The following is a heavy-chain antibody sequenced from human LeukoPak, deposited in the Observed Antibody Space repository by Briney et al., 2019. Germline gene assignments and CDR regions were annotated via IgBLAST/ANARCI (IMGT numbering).Heavy chain of an antibody. Sequence: PGGSLRLSCAASGFTFSSYEMNWVRQAPGKGLEWVSAISGSGGSTYYADSVKGRFTISRDNSKNTLYLQMNSLRAEDTAVYYCARDQRGGSSGIYNWFDPWGQGTLVTVSS. V-gene: IGHV3-23*01. CDR2: ISGSGGST. J-gene: IGHJ5*02. CDR1: GFTFSSYE. CDR3: ARDQRGGSSGIYNWFDP. D-gene: IGHD2-15*01.